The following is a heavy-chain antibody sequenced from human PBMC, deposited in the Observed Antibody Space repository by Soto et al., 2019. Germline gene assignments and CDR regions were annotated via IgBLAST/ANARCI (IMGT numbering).Heavy chain of an antibody. CDR3: AAIGPVLRFLEWFPPDYYYYGMDV. D-gene: IGHD3-3*01. CDR1: GGSVSSGSYY. CDR2: IYYSGST. J-gene: IGHJ6*02. Sequence: SETLSLTCTVSGGSVSSGSYYWSWIRQPPGKGLEWIGYIYYSGSTNYNPSLKSRVTISVDTSKNQFSLKLSSVTAADTAVYYCAAIGPVLRFLEWFPPDYYYYGMDVWGQGTTVTVSS. V-gene: IGHV4-61*01.